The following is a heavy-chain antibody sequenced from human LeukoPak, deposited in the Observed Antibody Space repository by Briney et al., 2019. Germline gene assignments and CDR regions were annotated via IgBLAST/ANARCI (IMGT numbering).Heavy chain of an antibody. CDR2: IYHSGST. J-gene: IGHJ4*02. CDR3: ATHSSGPYYFDY. CDR1: GYSISSGYY. V-gene: IGHV4-38-2*01. Sequence: PSETLSLTCAVSGYSISSGYYWGWIRQPPGKGLEWIGSIYHSGSTYYNPSLKSRVTISVDTSKNQFSLKLSSVTAADTAVYYCATHSSGPYYFDYWGQGTLVTVSS. D-gene: IGHD6-19*01.